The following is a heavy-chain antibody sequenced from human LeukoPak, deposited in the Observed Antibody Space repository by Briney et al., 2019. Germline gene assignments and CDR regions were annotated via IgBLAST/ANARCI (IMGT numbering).Heavy chain of an antibody. CDR3: ARSISGWYGMDV. D-gene: IGHD6-19*01. Sequence: SETLSLTCTVSGGSISSYYWSWIRQPPGKGLEWIGYIYYSGSTNYNPSLKSRVTISVDTSKNQFSLKLSSVTAADTAVYYCARSISGWYGMDVWGQGTTVTVSS. CDR1: GGSISSYY. CDR2: IYYSGST. J-gene: IGHJ6*02. V-gene: IGHV4-59*01.